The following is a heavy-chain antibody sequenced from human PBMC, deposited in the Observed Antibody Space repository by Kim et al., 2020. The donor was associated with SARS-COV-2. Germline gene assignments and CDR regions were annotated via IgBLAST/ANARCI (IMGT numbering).Heavy chain of an antibody. J-gene: IGHJ6*02. V-gene: IGHV3-74*01. Sequence: GGSLRLSCAASGFTFSSYWMHWVRQAPGKGLVWVSRINSDGSSTSYADSATGRFTISRDNAKNTLYLQMNSLRAEDTAVYYCASGLYSGYDFSYYYYGMDGWRQGSTLTVSS. CDR2: INSDGSST. CDR1: GFTFSSYW. D-gene: IGHD5-12*01. CDR3: ASGLYSGYDFSYYYYGMDG.